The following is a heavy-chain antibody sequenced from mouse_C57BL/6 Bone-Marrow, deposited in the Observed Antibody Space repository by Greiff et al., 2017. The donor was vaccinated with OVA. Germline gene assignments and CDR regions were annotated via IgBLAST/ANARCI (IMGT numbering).Heavy chain of an antibody. CDR1: GFTFSSYG. CDR3: ARHADYGSSLYYAMDY. J-gene: IGHJ4*01. V-gene: IGHV5-6*01. Sequence: EVKLVESGGDLVKPGGSLKLSCAASGFTFSSYGMSWVRQTPDKRLEWVATICSGGSYTYYPDSVKGRLPISRDNAKNTLYLQMISLKSEDTAMYYWARHADYGSSLYYAMDYWGQGTSVTVSS. D-gene: IGHD1-1*01. CDR2: ICSGGSYT.